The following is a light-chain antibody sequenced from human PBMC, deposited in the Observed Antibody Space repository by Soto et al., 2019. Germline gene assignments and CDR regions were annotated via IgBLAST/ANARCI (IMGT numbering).Light chain of an antibody. CDR3: QSYDSSLTGSYV. V-gene: IGLV1-40*01. J-gene: IGLJ1*01. Sequence: QSVLTQPPSVSGAPGQRVTISCTGSRSNIGAGYDVHWYQQIPGKAPKLLIYTNTNRPSGVPDRFSGSKSGTSASLAITGLQAEDEADYYCQSYDSSLTGSYVFGTGTKLTVL. CDR2: TNT. CDR1: RSNIGAGYD.